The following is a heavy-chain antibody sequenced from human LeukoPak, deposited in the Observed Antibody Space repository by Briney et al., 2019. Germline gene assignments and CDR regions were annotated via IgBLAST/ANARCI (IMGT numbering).Heavy chain of an antibody. CDR2: ISSSSSYI. CDR1: GFTFSSYS. CDR3: ARELSATSYYYYYYMDV. D-gene: IGHD5-24*01. Sequence: GGSLRLSCAASGFTFSSYSMNWVRQAPGKGLEWVSSISSSSSYIYYADSVKGRFTISRDNAKNSLYLQMNSLRAVDTAVYYCARELSATSYYYYYYMDVWGKGTTVTVSS. J-gene: IGHJ6*03. V-gene: IGHV3-21*01.